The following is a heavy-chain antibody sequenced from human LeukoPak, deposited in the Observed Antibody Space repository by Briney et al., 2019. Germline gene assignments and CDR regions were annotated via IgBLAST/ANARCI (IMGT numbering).Heavy chain of an antibody. CDR3: AAGYCSGGSCYMTFDY. Sequence: GGSLRLSCAASGFTFSSYAMSWVRQAPGKGLEWVSAISGSGGCTYYADSVKGRFTISRDNAKNSLYLQMNSLRAEDTAVYYCAAGYCSGGSCYMTFDYWGQGTLVTVSS. D-gene: IGHD2-15*01. J-gene: IGHJ4*02. V-gene: IGHV3-23*01. CDR1: GFTFSSYA. CDR2: ISGSGGCT.